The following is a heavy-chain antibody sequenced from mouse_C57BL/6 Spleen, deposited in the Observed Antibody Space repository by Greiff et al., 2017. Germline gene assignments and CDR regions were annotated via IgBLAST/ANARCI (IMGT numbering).Heavy chain of an antibody. V-gene: IGHV1-52*01. CDR3: ARNDYGWYVDV. Sequence: VQLQQPGAELVRPGSSVKLSCKASGYTFTSYWMHWVKQRPIQGLEWIGNIDPSDSETHYNQKFKDKATLTVDKSSSTAYMQLSSLTSEDSAVYYCARNDYGWYVDVWGTGTTGTVSS. D-gene: IGHD1-1*02. CDR2: IDPSDSET. CDR1: GYTFTSYW. J-gene: IGHJ1*03.